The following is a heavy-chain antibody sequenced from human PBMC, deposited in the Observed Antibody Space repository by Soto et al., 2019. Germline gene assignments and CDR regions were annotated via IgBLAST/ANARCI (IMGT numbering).Heavy chain of an antibody. J-gene: IGHJ3*02. D-gene: IGHD6-13*01. V-gene: IGHV1-3*01. CDR2: INAGNGNT. CDR3: ARVGAAAGDAFDI. Sequence: ASVKVSCKASGYTFTSYAMHWVRQAPGQRLEWMGWINAGNGNTKYSQKFQGRVTITRDTSASTAYMELSSLRSEDTAVYYCARVGAAAGDAFDIWGQGTMVTVAS. CDR1: GYTFTSYA.